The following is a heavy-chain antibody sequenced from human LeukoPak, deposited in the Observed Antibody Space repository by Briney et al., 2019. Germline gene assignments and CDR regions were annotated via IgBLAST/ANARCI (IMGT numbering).Heavy chain of an antibody. V-gene: IGHV3-21*01. Sequence: GGSLRLSCAASEFTFSRYSMNWFRQAPGEGLEWVSSISSGGHNIFYADSVKGRFTISRDNAQNSLYLQMNSLRVEDTAVYYCARHGDGFYYGMDVWGQGTTVTVSS. CDR1: EFTFSRYS. CDR2: ISSGGHNI. CDR3: ARHGDGFYYGMDV. D-gene: IGHD4-17*01. J-gene: IGHJ6*02.